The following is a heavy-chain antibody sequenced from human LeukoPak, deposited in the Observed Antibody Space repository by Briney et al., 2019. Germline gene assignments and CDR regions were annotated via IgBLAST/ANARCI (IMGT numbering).Heavy chain of an antibody. CDR3: ARQTNSCHDY. Sequence: GGSLRLSCAASGFTFSESRMHWVRQASGKGLEWVGHIRNNYATAYAASVKGRFTISRDDSKNTAYLQMNSLKTEDTAVYYCARQTNSCHDYWGQGTLVTVSS. CDR1: GFTFSESR. V-gene: IGHV3-73*01. CDR2: IRNNYAT. D-gene: IGHD2-2*01. J-gene: IGHJ4*02.